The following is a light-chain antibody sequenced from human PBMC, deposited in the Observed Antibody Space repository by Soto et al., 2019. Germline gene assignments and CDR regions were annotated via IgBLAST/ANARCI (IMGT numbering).Light chain of an antibody. Sequence: IVLTQSPANLSVSPGERATLSCRASQSVRSNLAWYQQKPGQAPRLLIFGATTRATNISARFTGSGSGTQFTLTISSLQSEDFAVYYCQQYVNWPPLTFGGGTKVASK. V-gene: IGKV3-15*01. CDR2: GAT. J-gene: IGKJ4*01. CDR1: QSVRSN. CDR3: QQYVNWPPLT.